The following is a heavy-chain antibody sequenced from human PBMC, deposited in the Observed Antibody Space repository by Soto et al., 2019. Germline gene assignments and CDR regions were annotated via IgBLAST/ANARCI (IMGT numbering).Heavy chain of an antibody. CDR2: ISYDGSNR. CDR1: GLTFSSYG. V-gene: IGHV3-30*03. Sequence: QVQLVESGGGVGQPGTSLRLSCAASGLTFSSYGMNWVRLAPGKGLEWVAVISYDGSNRYYADSVKGRFTMSRDNSRNTVYLQMNSLRGDDTAVYYCACGRGSCSDSSCSYFEYFQHWGQGALVTVSS. J-gene: IGHJ1*01. D-gene: IGHD2-2*01. CDR3: ACGRGSCSDSSCSYFEYFQH.